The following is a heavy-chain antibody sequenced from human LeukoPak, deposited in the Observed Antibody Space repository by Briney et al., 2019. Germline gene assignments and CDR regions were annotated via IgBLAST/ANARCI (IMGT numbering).Heavy chain of an antibody. CDR2: IYDTGST. CDR1: GSSINNYY. V-gene: IGHV4-59*08. J-gene: IGHJ5*02. Sequence: SETLSLTCTVSGSSINNYYWSWIRQPPGKGLEWIGCIYDTGSTAYNPSLKSRVSISVDRSKNNVSLNLFSVTAADTAVYYCARHVEVATLYSWFGPWGLGTLVTVSS. CDR3: ARHVEVATLYSWFGP. D-gene: IGHD5-24*01.